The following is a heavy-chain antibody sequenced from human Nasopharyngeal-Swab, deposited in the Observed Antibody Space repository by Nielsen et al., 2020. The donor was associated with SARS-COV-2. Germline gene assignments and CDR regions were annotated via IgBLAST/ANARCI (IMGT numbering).Heavy chain of an antibody. CDR2: ISYEVSLK. CDR1: GFTLYNHG. J-gene: IGHJ4*02. D-gene: IGHD3-9*01. V-gene: IGHV3-30*18. Sequence: GSLKISCAASGFTLYNHGMHWVRQAPGRGLEWVAVISYEVSLKNYADSVKGRFTISRDNSKSTLYLQMHRLRVEDTAVYYCAKRGAFLEILTGYPPIDYWGVGTLVIVSS. CDR3: AKRGAFLEILTGYPPIDY.